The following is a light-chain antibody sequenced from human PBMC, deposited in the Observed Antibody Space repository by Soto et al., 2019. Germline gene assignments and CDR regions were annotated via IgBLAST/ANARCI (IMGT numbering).Light chain of an antibody. Sequence: EIVMTQSPATLSVSPGERATLSCRASQSISSNLAWYQQTPGQAPRLLIYDASTRATGIPARFSVSGSGTEFTLTISSLQSEDFAVYYCQQYNNWPPYTFGQGTKLEIK. CDR1: QSISSN. CDR2: DAS. V-gene: IGKV3-15*01. J-gene: IGKJ2*01. CDR3: QQYNNWPPYT.